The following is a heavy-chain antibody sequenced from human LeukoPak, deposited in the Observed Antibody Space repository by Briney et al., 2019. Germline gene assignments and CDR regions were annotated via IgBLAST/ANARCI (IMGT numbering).Heavy chain of an antibody. D-gene: IGHD3-22*01. CDR3: ARGSYDSSGLRGHFDY. J-gene: IGHJ4*02. V-gene: IGHV3-30-3*01. Sequence: GGPLRLSRATSGFTFSSYAMSWARQAPGKGLEWVAVISYDGSNKYYADSVKGRFTISRDNSINTLYLQMNSLRAEDTAVYYCARGSYDSSGLRGHFDYWGQGTLVTVSS. CDR1: GFTFSSYA. CDR2: ISYDGSNK.